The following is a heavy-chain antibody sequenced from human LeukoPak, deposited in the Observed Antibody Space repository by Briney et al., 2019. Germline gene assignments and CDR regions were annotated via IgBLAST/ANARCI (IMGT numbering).Heavy chain of an antibody. J-gene: IGHJ4*02. D-gene: IGHD2-15*01. CDR3: AKRDLGYCSGGSCYSRAPFDY. V-gene: IGHV3-23*01. Sequence: GGSLRLSCAASGFTFSSYAMSWVRQAPGKGLEWVSAISGSGGSTYYADSVKGRFTISRDNSKNTLYLQMNSLRAEDTAVYYCAKRDLGYCSGGSCYSRAPFDYSGQGTLVTVSS. CDR2: ISGSGGST. CDR1: GFTFSSYA.